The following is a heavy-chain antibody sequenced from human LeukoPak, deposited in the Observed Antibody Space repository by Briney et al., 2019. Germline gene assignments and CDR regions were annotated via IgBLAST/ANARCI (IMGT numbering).Heavy chain of an antibody. J-gene: IGHJ4*02. V-gene: IGHV3-15*01. CDR1: GFTFDTDW. CDR2: IRPKADGGTT. D-gene: IGHD2-15*01. CDR3: AKDIADIVVVVAATLVY. Sequence: GGSLRLSCAASGFTFDTDWMNWFRQAPGKGLEWVGLIRPKADGGTTDNAAPVKGRFAISREDSRNMLFLQMNSLKTEDTGVYYCAKDIADIVVVVAATLVYWGQGTLVTVSS.